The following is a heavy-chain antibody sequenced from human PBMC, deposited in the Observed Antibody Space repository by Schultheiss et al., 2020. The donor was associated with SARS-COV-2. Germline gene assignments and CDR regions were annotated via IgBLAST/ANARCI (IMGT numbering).Heavy chain of an antibody. CDR3: AREQIAMDAFDI. Sequence: GGSLRLSCAASGFTFSDHYMDWVRQAPGKGLEWVGRIRNKANSYTTDPAASVKGRFTISRDDSKNSLFLQMNSLKTEDTAVYYCAREQIAMDAFDIWGQGTMVTVSS. D-gene: IGHD5-18*01. J-gene: IGHJ3*02. CDR2: IRNKANSYTT. CDR1: GFTFSDHY. V-gene: IGHV3-72*01.